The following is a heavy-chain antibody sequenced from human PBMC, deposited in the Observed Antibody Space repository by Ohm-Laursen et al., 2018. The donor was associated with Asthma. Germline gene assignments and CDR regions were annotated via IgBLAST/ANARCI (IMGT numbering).Heavy chain of an antibody. J-gene: IGHJ6*02. Sequence: SLRLSCAASGFTFDDYAMHWVRQAPGKGLEWVSGISWNSGSIGYADSVKGRFTISRDNAKNSLYLQMNSLRAEDTALYYCAKDLGGSSFRYYYYYGMDVWGQGTTVTVSS. D-gene: IGHD6-6*01. V-gene: IGHV3-9*01. CDR3: AKDLGGSSFRYYYYYGMDV. CDR1: GFTFDDYA. CDR2: ISWNSGSI.